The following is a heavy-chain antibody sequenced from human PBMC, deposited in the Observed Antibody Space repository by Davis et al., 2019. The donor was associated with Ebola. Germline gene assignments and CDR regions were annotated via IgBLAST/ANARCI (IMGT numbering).Heavy chain of an antibody. CDR3: ARRRFLEWSYYFDY. D-gene: IGHD3-3*01. V-gene: IGHV3-30-3*01. CDR1: GFTFSSYA. CDR2: ISYDGSNK. Sequence: GGSLRLSCAASGFTFSSYAMHWVRQAPGKGLEWVAVISYDGSNKYYADSVKGRFTISRDNSKNTLYLQMNSLRAEDTAVYYCARRRFLEWSYYFDYWGQGTLVTVSS. J-gene: IGHJ4*02.